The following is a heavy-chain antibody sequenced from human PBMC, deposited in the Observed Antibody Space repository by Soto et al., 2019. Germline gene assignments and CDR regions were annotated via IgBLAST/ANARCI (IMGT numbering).Heavy chain of an antibody. CDR2: ISETGGST. Sequence: EVQLLESGGGLLHPGGSLRLSCAASGFTFSTYAMTWVRQAPGKGLEWVSSISETGGSTYYTGSVKGRFTISRDNSKNTLYLQMDRLRAEDTAVYFCAKDRPYGSGISSFDQWGQGTRVTVSS. D-gene: IGHD3-10*01. J-gene: IGHJ4*02. CDR1: GFTFSTYA. CDR3: AKDRPYGSGISSFDQ. V-gene: IGHV3-23*01.